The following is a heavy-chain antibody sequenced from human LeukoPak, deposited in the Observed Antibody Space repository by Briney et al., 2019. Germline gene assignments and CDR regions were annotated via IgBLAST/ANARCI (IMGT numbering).Heavy chain of an antibody. V-gene: IGHV3-48*02. D-gene: IGHD4-23*01. J-gene: IGHJ3*02. CDR1: GFTFSSYS. CDR3: ARGGYGANDDAFDI. Sequence: GGSLRLSCAASGFTFSSYSMNWVRQAPGKGLEWVLYISSSTNTIYYADSVKGRFTISRDNAKNSPFLQMNSLRDEDTAVYYCARGGYGANDDAFDIWGQGTMVTVSS. CDR2: ISSSTNTI.